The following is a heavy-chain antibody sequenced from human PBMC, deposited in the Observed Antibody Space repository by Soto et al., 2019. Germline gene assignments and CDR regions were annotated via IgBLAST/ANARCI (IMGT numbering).Heavy chain of an antibody. V-gene: IGHV3-64*01. CDR3: ARGDYHDTSGPFSDAFDV. CDR2: FSSIGGST. Sequence: HPGGSLRLSCAASGFIFSSYDMHWVRQAPGKGLDFVSAFSSIGGSTYYANSVKGRFTISRDNTKNSLYLQMNSLRAEDTAVYYCARGDYHDTSGPFSDAFDVWGQGTMVTVSS. J-gene: IGHJ3*01. CDR1: GFIFSSYD. D-gene: IGHD3-22*01.